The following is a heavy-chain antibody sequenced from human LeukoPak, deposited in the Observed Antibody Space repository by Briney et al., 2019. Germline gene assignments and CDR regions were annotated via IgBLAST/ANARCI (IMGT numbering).Heavy chain of an antibody. D-gene: IGHD6-19*01. J-gene: IGHJ4*02. CDR3: TRLVAVAGIS. Sequence: GGSLKLSCAASGFTFSGSAKHWVRQASGKGLEWVGRIRSKANSYATAYAASVKGRFTISRDDSKNTAYPQMNSLKTEDTAVYYCTRLVAVAGISWGQGTLVTVSS. CDR1: GFTFSGSA. V-gene: IGHV3-73*01. CDR2: IRSKANSYAT.